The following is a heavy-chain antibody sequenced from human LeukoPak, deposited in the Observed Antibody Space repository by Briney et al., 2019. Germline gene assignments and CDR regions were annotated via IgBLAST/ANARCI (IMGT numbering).Heavy chain of an antibody. CDR1: GFTFSGHG. Sequence: GGSLRLSCVASGFTFSGHGMHWVRQAPGKGLEWVAFIRYDGSNKYYADSVKGRFTISRDNSKNTLYLQMNSLRAEDTAVYYCAKDMGYYYDSSGYAIDYWGQGTLVTVSS. D-gene: IGHD3-22*01. V-gene: IGHV3-30*02. CDR2: IRYDGSNK. CDR3: AKDMGYYYDSSGYAIDY. J-gene: IGHJ4*02.